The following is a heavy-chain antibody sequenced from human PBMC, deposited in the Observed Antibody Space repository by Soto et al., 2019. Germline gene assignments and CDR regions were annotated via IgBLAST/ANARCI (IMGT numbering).Heavy chain of an antibody. CDR2: MNPNSGNT. CDR1: GYTFTSYD. D-gene: IGHD1-26*01. CDR3: ARGGRISGGY. V-gene: IGHV1-8*01. Sequence: QVQLVQSGAEVKKPGASVKVSCKASGYTFTSYDINWVRQXTXQGLEWMGWMNPNSGNTGYAQKFQGRVTMTRNTSIXTXYMXLSSXRSXDTAVYYCARGGRISGGYWGQGTLVTVSS. J-gene: IGHJ4*02.